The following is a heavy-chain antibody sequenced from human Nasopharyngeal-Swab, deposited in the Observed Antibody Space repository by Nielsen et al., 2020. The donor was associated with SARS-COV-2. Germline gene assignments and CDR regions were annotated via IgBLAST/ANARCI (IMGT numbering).Heavy chain of an antibody. CDR1: GFTFDDYA. D-gene: IGHD2-15*01. CDR2: ISWNSGSI. J-gene: IGHJ6*02. CDR3: AKDGSVVAATGNYGMDV. V-gene: IGHV3-9*01. Sequence: GGSLRLSWAASGFTFDDYAMPWVRQAPGKGLEWVSGISWNSGSIGYADSVKGRFTISRDNAKNSLYLQMNSLRAEDTALYYCAKDGSVVAATGNYGMDVWGQGTTVTVSS.